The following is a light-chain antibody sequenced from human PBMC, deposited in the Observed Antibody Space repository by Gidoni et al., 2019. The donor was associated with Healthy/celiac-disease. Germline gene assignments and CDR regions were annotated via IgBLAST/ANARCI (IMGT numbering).Light chain of an antibody. CDR1: QSISSY. J-gene: IGKJ3*01. Sequence: DIQMTQSPSSLSASVGDRVTITCRASQSISSYLNWYQQKPGKAPKLLIYAASSLQSGVPSRFSGSGSGTDFTLTISSLQPEDFATYYCQQSYSTPLFTCXPXTKVDIK. V-gene: IGKV1-39*01. CDR3: QQSYSTPLFT. CDR2: AAS.